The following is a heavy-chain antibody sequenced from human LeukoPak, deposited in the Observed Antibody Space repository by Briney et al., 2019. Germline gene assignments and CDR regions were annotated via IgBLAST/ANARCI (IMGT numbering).Heavy chain of an antibody. D-gene: IGHD3-22*01. V-gene: IGHV3-30*18. CDR1: GFTFSSYG. Sequence: GGSLRLSCAASGFTFSSYGMHWVRQAPGKGLEWVAVISYDGSNKYYADSVKGRFTISRDNSKNTLYLQMSSLRAEDTAVYYCAKDDYYQNWFDPWGQGTLVTVSS. CDR2: ISYDGSNK. CDR3: AKDDYYQNWFDP. J-gene: IGHJ5*02.